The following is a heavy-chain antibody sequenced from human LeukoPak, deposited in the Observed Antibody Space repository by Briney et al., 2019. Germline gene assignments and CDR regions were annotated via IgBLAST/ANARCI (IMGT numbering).Heavy chain of an antibody. J-gene: IGHJ4*02. CDR1: GGSISSGSYY. CDR2: INHSGST. CDR3: ARNLRYYYDSSGYRKNYFDY. V-gene: IGHV4-61*09. D-gene: IGHD3-22*01. Sequence: SQTLSLTCTVSGGSISSGSYYWSWIRQPAGKGLEWIGEINHSGSTNYNPSLKSRVTISVDTSKNQFSLKLSSVTAADTAVYYCARNLRYYYDSSGYRKNYFDYWGQGTLVTVSS.